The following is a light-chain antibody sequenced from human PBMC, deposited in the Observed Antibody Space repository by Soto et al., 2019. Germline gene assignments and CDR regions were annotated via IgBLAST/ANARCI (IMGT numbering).Light chain of an antibody. CDR3: QQSYIAPIT. Sequence: DIQLTPSPSSLSASVGDRVVMTCRASQSMGISLNWYQQKPGKAPRLLIYGAFNLQSGVPSRFSGSGSGTDFTLTINNLQPEDFATYYCQQSYIAPITFGQGTRLEIK. CDR2: GAF. J-gene: IGKJ5*01. V-gene: IGKV1-39*01. CDR1: QSMGIS.